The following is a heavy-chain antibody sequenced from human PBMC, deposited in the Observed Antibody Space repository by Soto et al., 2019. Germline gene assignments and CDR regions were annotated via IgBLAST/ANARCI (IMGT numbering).Heavy chain of an antibody. J-gene: IGHJ6*02. Sequence: PSETLSLTCAVSGGPISSGGYSWSWIRQPPGRGLEWIGYIYHSGSTYYNPSLKSRVTISVDRSKNQFSLKLSSVTAADTAVYYCAREGYCSSTSCYSYYYYGMDVWGQGTTVTVSS. CDR3: AREGYCSSTSCYSYYYYGMDV. CDR1: GGPISSGGYS. CDR2: IYHSGST. V-gene: IGHV4-30-2*01. D-gene: IGHD2-2*01.